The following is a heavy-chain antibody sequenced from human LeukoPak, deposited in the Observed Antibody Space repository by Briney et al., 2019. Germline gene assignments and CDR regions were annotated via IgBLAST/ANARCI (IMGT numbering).Heavy chain of an antibody. CDR2: IYYSGST. V-gene: IGHV4-31*03. Sequence: SQTLSLTCTVSGGSISSGGYYWSWIRQHPGKGLEWIGYIYYSGSTYYNPSLKSRVTISVDTSKNQFSLKLSSVTAADTAVYYCARDGGITMVRGPGTFDIWGQGTMVTVSS. CDR3: ARDGGITMVRGPGTFDI. J-gene: IGHJ3*02. CDR1: GGSISSGGYY. D-gene: IGHD3-10*01.